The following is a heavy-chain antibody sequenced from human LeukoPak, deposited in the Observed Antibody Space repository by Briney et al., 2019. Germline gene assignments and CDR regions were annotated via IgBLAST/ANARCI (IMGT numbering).Heavy chain of an antibody. J-gene: IGHJ5*01. CDR2: IYYSGST. D-gene: IGHD1-26*01. CDR1: GGSISSYY. CDR3: GGASDWEGLDNWFDC. V-gene: IGHV4-59*01. Sequence: SETLSLTCTVSGGSISSYYWSWIRQPPGKGLEWIGYIYYSGSTNYNPSLKSRVTISVDTSKNQFSLKLSSVTAADTAVYYCGGASDWEGLDNWFDCCSQGTLVAVSS.